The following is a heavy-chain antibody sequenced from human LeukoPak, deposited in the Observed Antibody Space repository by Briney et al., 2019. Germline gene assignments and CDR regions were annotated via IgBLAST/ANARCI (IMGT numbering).Heavy chain of an antibody. D-gene: IGHD5-24*01. Sequence: ESGPTLVNPTQTLTLTCTFSGFSLSTSGMCVGWIRQPPGKALDWLALIYWNDDKRYSPSLKTRLTITKDTSKNQVVLTMTNIDPVDTATYYCAHTIRRSGFDPWGQGTLVTVSS. J-gene: IGHJ5*02. CDR1: GFSLSTSGMC. V-gene: IGHV2-5*01. CDR3: AHTIRRSGFDP. CDR2: IYWNDDK.